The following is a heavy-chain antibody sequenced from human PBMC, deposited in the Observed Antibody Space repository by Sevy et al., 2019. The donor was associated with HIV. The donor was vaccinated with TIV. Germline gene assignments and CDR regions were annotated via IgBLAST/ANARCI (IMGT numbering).Heavy chain of an antibody. CDR3: ASLPNNYYDISGYSGDDAFDM. D-gene: IGHD3-22*01. CDR2: IWNDRSNE. CDR1: GFTFSNYG. V-gene: IGHV3-33*03. J-gene: IGHJ3*02. Sequence: GGSLRLSCAASGFTFSNYGMHWVRQAPGKGLEWVAVIWNDRSNEHYADSVKGRFTISRDNSKSTLYLQTNSLRAEDTAVYYCASLPNNYYDISGYSGDDAFDMWGQGTMVTVSS.